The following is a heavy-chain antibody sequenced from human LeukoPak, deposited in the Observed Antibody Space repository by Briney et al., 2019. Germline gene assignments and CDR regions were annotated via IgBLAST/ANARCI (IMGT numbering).Heavy chain of an antibody. CDR3: ARLVVFYGMDV. J-gene: IGHJ6*02. D-gene: IGHD2-15*01. Sequence: SETLSLTCTVSGGSISSSSYYWGWIRQPPGKGLEWIGSIYYSGSTYYNPSLKSRVTISVDTSKNQFSLKLSSVTAADTAVYYCARLVVFYGMDVWGQGTTVTVSS. CDR2: IYYSGST. V-gene: IGHV4-39*07. CDR1: GGSISSSSYY.